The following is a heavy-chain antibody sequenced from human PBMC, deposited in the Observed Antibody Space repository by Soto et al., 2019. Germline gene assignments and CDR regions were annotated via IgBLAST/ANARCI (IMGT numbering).Heavy chain of an antibody. V-gene: IGHV4-4*02. CDR2: IYHSGST. CDR1: GDSISSSNW. J-gene: IGHJ5*02. D-gene: IGHD3-10*01. CDR3: ARDTRFGELWWFDP. Sequence: SETLSLTCAVSGDSISSSNWWSWVRQPPGKGLEWIGEIYHSGSTNYNPSLKSRVTISVDKSKNQFSLKLSSVTAADTAVYYCARDTRFGELWWFDPWGQGTLVTVSS.